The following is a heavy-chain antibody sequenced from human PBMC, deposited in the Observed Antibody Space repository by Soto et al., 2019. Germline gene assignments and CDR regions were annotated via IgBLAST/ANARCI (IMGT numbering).Heavy chain of an antibody. CDR1: GASVNSGDFH. V-gene: IGHV4-31*03. Sequence: QVQLQESGPGLVKPSQTLSLTCTVSGASVNSGDFHWGWVRQRPGAGLEWLGNIFFSGNTYDNPSLRGRLSTSMDTSKNLFSLTLTSTTAADSAVYYCTRDSPPPPHFSYFSMDLWGQGTTVTVSS. J-gene: IGHJ6*02. CDR2: IFFSGNT. CDR3: TRDSPPPPHFSYFSMDL.